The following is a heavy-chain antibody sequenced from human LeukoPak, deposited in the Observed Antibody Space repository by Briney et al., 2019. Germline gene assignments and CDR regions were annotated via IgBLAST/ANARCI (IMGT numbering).Heavy chain of an antibody. CDR2: INHSGST. Sequence: PSETLSLTCAVYGGSFSGYYWSWIRQPPGKGLEWIGEINHSGSTNYNPSLKSRVTISVDTSKNQFSLKLSSVTAADTAVYYCARGLTYYYGSGSYPGAIWFDPWGQGTLVTVSS. V-gene: IGHV4-34*01. CDR3: ARGLTYYYGSGSYPGAIWFDP. CDR1: GGSFSGYY. D-gene: IGHD3-10*01. J-gene: IGHJ5*02.